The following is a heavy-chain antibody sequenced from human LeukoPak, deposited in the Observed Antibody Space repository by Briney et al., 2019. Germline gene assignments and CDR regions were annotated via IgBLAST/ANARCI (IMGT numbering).Heavy chain of an antibody. V-gene: IGHV2-5*02. CDR1: GFSLTTSGVG. D-gene: IGHD4-17*01. CDR2: VYWDDGK. CDR3: AHRRLEKGTAVTTGFDY. J-gene: IGHJ4*02. Sequence: SGPTLVKPTQTLTLTCTFSGFSLTTSGVGVGWIRQPPGKALEWLALVYWDDGKPYSPSLKNRLTITKDTSKSQVLLTMTNMDPVDTATYYCAHRRLEKGTAVTTGFDYWGQGILVTVSS.